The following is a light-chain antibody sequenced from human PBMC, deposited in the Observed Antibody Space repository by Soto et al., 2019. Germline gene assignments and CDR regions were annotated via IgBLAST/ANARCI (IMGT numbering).Light chain of an antibody. CDR1: SSDVGGYNY. V-gene: IGLV2-14*01. CDR3: SSYTTSGSLV. J-gene: IGLJ2*01. Sequence: QSALTQPASVSGSPGQSITISCTGTSSDVGGYNYVSWYQQHPGKAPKLMIYDVSNRPSGGSTRFSCSKSGNTASLTISGLQAEDEADYYCSSYTTSGSLVFGGGTKLTVL. CDR2: DVS.